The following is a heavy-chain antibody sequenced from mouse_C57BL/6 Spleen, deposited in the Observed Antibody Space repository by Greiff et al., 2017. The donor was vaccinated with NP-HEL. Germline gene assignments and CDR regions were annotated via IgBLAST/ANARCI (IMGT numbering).Heavy chain of an antibody. CDR3: ARNGNYLDDAIDD. D-gene: IGHD2-1*01. J-gene: IGHJ4*01. V-gene: IGHV14-3*01. CDR1: GFNIKNTY. CDR2: IDPANGNT. Sequence: EVQLQQSVAELVRPGASVKLSCTASGFNIKNTYMHWVKQRPEQGLEWIGRIDPANGNTKYAPKCQGKATITADTSSNTSYLQLSSLTSEDTAIYYCARNGNYLDDAIDDWGQGTSVTVSS.